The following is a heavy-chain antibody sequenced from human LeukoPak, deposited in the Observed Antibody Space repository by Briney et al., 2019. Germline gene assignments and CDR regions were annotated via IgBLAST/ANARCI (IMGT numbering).Heavy chain of an antibody. CDR3: ARVSRRQGTMTIYYY. J-gene: IGHJ4*02. CDR2: INPNSGGT. Sequence: ASVKVSCKASGYTFTGYYMHWVRQAPGQGLEWMGWINPNSGGTNYAQKFQGRVTMTRDTSISTAYMGLSRLRSDDTAVYYCARVSRRQGTMTIYYYWGQGTLVAVSS. CDR1: GYTFTGYY. V-gene: IGHV1-2*02. D-gene: IGHD3-3*01.